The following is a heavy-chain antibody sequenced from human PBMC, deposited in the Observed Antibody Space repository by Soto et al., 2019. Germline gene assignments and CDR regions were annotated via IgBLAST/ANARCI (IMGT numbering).Heavy chain of an antibody. CDR2: INRSHCYN. Sequence: PGESLKISCKASGYGFTSYWISWVRQMPGKGLEWMGRINRSHCYNDYSPTFEGHATVAVDKSPTPAYLQSSSQKDTHQAIYYCARIKQLQPSYGMGVWGQGTTVTVSS. J-gene: IGHJ6*02. CDR3: ARIKQLQPSYGMGV. V-gene: IGHV5-10-1*01. D-gene: IGHD4-4*01. CDR1: GYGFTSYW.